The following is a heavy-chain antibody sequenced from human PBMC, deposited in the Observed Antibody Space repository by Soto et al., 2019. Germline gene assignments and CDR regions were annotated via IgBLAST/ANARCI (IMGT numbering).Heavy chain of an antibody. CDR1: GFSFSEYG. CDR3: AKRRLNNITSLSDS. J-gene: IGHJ1*01. CDR2: ISGNKMKT. V-gene: IGHV3-23*01. Sequence: GGSLRLSGVASGFSFSEYGMSWVRQTPQKTLEWVASISGNKMKTLSQDSVQGRLFIYRDNYDNQLHLQMKSLRDDETAIYYCAKRRLNNITSLSDSWGQGVQVTVSS. D-gene: IGHD1-20*01.